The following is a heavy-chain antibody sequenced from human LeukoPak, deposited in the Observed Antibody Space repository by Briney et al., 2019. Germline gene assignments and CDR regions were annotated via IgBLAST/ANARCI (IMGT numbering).Heavy chain of an antibody. CDR3: ARDYASDY. CDR1: GFTFSSYA. CDR2: ISYDGSNK. J-gene: IGHJ4*02. V-gene: IGHV3-30-3*01. Sequence: GRSLRLSCAASGFTFSSYAMHWVRQAPGKGLEWVAVISYDGSNKYFADSVKGRFTISRDNVKNSLYLQMSSLRAEDTAVYYCARDYASDYWGQGTLVTVSS. D-gene: IGHD3-10*01.